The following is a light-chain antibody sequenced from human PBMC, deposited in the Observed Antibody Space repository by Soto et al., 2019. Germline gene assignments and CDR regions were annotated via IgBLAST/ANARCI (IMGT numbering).Light chain of an antibody. Sequence: QSALIQPPSASGSPGQSVTISCTGTSGDVGSYNHVSWYQQHPGKAPKLIIYEVSRRPSGVPDRFSGSKSGNTASLTVSGLQAEDEADYYCNSYADNNLIFDGGTKLTVL. CDR1: SGDVGSYNH. CDR2: EVS. J-gene: IGLJ2*01. V-gene: IGLV2-8*01. CDR3: NSYADNNLI.